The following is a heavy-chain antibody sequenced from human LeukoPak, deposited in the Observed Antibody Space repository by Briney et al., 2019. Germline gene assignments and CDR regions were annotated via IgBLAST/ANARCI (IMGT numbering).Heavy chain of an antibody. CDR3: AQAGGSYPLYFDY. CDR2: ISGSGGST. D-gene: IGHD1-26*01. Sequence: GGSLRLSCAASGFTFSSYAMSWVRQAPGKGLELVSAISGSGGSTYYADSVKGRFTVSRDNSKNTLYLQMNSLRAEDTPVYYCAQAGGSYPLYFDYWGQGTLVTVSS. CDR1: GFTFSSYA. J-gene: IGHJ4*02. V-gene: IGHV3-23*01.